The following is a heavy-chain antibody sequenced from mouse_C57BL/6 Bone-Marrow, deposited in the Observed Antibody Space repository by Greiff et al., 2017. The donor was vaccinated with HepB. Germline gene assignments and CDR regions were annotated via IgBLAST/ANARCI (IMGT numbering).Heavy chain of an antibody. J-gene: IGHJ1*03. CDR1: GYTFTTYP. D-gene: IGHD1-1*01. CDR2: FHPYNDDT. Sequence: QVQLQQSGAELVKPGASVKMSCKASGYTFTTYPIEWMKQNHGKSLEWIGNFHPYNDDTKYNEKFKGKATLTVEKSSSTVYLELSRLTSDDSAVYYCAWRGYYGSSSNWYFDVWGTGTTVTVSS. V-gene: IGHV1-47*01. CDR3: AWRGYYGSSSNWYFDV.